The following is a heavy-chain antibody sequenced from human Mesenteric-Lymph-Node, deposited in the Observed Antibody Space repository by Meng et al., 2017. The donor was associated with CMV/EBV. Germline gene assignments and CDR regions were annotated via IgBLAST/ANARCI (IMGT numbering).Heavy chain of an antibody. CDR1: GFSFSSYG. V-gene: IGHV3-30*02. CDR2: IRNDGSIN. D-gene: IGHD5-18*01. Sequence: GESLKISCAASGFSFSSYGMHWVRQAPGKGLEWVAFIRNDGSINYYVDSVKGRFTISRDNSKNTLYLQMNSLRGEDTAVYYCARDFSYGFDYWGQGTLVTVSS. CDR3: ARDFSYGFDY. J-gene: IGHJ4*02.